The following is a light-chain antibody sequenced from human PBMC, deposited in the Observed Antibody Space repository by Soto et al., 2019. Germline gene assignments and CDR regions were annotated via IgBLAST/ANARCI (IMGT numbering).Light chain of an antibody. J-gene: IGLJ3*02. CDR1: NSDIGAYNY. V-gene: IGLV2-14*01. CDR3: SSEATSRTWV. CDR2: EVS. Sequence: QSVLTQPASVSGFLGQSITISCTGTNSDIGAYNYVSWYQQYPGKAPKFIIYEVSNPPAGVPNRVAGSKSGNTASLTSAGLQAEDEADYCCSSEATSRTWVFGGGTKLTVL.